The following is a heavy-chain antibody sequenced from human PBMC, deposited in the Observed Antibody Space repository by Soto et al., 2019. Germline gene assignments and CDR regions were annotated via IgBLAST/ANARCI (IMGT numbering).Heavy chain of an antibody. CDR2: ISYDGSNK. V-gene: IGHV3-30*18. CDR3: AKVCERGYSYGFLGYYYGMDV. J-gene: IGHJ6*02. D-gene: IGHD5-18*01. CDR1: GFTFSSYG. Sequence: GGSLRLCCAASGFTFSSYGMHWVRQAPGKGLEWVAVISYDGSNKYYADSVKGRFTISRDNSNSTLYLQMNSLRAEDTAVYYFAKVCERGYSYGFLGYYYGMDVLGQVTTVTVSS.